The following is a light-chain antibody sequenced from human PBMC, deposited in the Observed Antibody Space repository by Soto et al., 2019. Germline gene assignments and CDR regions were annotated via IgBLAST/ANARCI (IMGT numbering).Light chain of an antibody. J-gene: IGKJ4*01. Sequence: EIVLTQSPGTLSLSPGERATLSCRASQSVSSSYLAWYQQKPGQAPRLLIYGASSRATGIPDRFSGSGSGTEVTLTISRLEPEDFAVYYCQQYGSSRLTFGGGTKVEIK. V-gene: IGKV3-20*01. CDR2: GAS. CDR3: QQYGSSRLT. CDR1: QSVSSSY.